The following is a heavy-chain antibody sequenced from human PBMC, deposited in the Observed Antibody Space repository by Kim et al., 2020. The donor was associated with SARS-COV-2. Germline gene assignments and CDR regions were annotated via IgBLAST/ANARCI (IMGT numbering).Heavy chain of an antibody. D-gene: IGHD5-12*01. J-gene: IGHJ6*03. Sequence: VKGRFTISRDNSNNTLYLQVNSLRPEDTAVYYCARDPTIVATPNYYYYMDVWGKGTTVTVSS. CDR3: ARDPTIVATPNYYYYMDV. V-gene: IGHV3-30*01.